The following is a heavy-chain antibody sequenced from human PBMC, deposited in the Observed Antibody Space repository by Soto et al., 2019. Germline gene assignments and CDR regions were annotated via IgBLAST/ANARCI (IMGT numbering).Heavy chain of an antibody. J-gene: IGHJ4*02. CDR3: SKRRGAGGHFDY. V-gene: IGHV3-23*01. D-gene: IGHD2-15*01. Sequence: WWSLRLSCSASVFTFSSYAMGWVRQGPGKGLEWVAVVSIGGSTHYADSVRGRFTISRDNSKNTLSLQMNSLTAEDTAVYFCSKRRGAGGHFDYWGQGALVTVSS. CDR2: VSIGGST. CDR1: VFTFSSYA.